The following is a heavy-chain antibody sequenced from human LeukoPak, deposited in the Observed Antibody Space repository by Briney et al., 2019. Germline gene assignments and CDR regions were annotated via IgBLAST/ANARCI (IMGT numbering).Heavy chain of an antibody. CDR1: GFTFDDYA. Sequence: GGSLRPSCAASGFTFDDYAMPWVRQAPGKGLEWVSGISWNSGSIGYADSVKGRFTVSRDNAKNSLYLQMNSLRAEDTALYYCAKGMYYDSSGCFDYWGQGTLVTVSS. D-gene: IGHD3-22*01. CDR2: ISWNSGSI. CDR3: AKGMYYDSSGCFDY. J-gene: IGHJ4*02. V-gene: IGHV3-9*01.